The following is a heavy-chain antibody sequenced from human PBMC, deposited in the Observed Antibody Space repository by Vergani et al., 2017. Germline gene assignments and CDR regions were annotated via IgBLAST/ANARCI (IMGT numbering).Heavy chain of an antibody. J-gene: IGHJ5*01. CDR3: VRARCSGPCFMSNWFDS. Sequence: EAYLVQSGGGLVTPGGSLRLSCAASGFNFPSFTMNWVRQAPGRGLEWISSIKFPPGEIFYADSVKDRFTIARDNAKNTLYLEMNSLRGDDTAIYYCVRARCSGPCFMSNWFDSWGQGTLVTVSS. V-gene: IGHV3-21*01. D-gene: IGHD5-12*01. CDR1: GFNFPSFT. CDR2: IKFPPGEI.